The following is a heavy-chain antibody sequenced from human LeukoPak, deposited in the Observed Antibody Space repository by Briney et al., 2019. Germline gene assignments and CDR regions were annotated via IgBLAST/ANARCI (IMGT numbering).Heavy chain of an antibody. J-gene: IGHJ4*02. CDR1: GFTFDDYA. D-gene: IGHD2-2*01. CDR3: ALGRYCSSTSCYAVASRFDY. Sequence: HPGGSLRLSCAASGFTFDDYAMHWARRAPGKGLEWVSGISWNSGSIGYADSVKGRFTISRDNAKNSLYLQMNSLRAEDTALYYCALGRYCSSTSCYAVASRFDYWGQGTLVTVSS. V-gene: IGHV3-9*01. CDR2: ISWNSGSI.